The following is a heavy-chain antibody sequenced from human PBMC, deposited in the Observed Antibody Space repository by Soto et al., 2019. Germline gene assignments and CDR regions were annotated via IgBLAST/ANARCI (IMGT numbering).Heavy chain of an antibody. D-gene: IGHD3-22*01. V-gene: IGHV1-69*01. Sequence: QVQLVQSGAEVKKPGSSVKVSCKASGGTFSSYAISWVRQAPGQGLEWMGGIIPIFGTANYAQKFQGRVTITADESTSTADMELSSLRSEDTAVYYCARAIYDSSGYYFAGFWFDPWGQGTLVTVSS. CDR1: GGTFSSYA. CDR3: ARAIYDSSGYYFAGFWFDP. J-gene: IGHJ5*02. CDR2: IIPIFGTA.